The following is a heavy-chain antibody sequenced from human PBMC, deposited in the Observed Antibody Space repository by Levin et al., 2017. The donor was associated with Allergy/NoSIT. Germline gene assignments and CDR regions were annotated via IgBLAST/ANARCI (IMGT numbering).Heavy chain of an antibody. CDR2: INPSGGST. CDR1: GYTFTSYY. V-gene: IGHV1-46*01. Sequence: GESLKISCKASGYTFTSYYMHWVRQAPGQGLEWMGIINPSGGSTSYAQKFQGRVTMTRDTSTSTVYMELSSLRSEDTAVYYCARGRRLQLGLGLRDDAFDIWGQGTMVTVSS. D-gene: IGHD5-24*01. CDR3: ARGRRLQLGLGLRDDAFDI. J-gene: IGHJ3*02.